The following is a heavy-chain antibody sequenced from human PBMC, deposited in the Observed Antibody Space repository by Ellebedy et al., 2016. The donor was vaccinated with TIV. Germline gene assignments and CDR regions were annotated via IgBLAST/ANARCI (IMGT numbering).Heavy chain of an antibody. V-gene: IGHV1-2*04. CDR1: GYTFTGYY. J-gene: IGHJ5*02. Sequence: AASVKVSCKASGYTFTGYYMHWVRQAPGQGLEWMGWINPNSGGTNYAQKFQGWVTMTRATSISTAYMELSRLRSDDTAVYYWAGSRGSGVTNWFDPWGQGTLVTVSS. D-gene: IGHD3-10*01. CDR2: INPNSGGT. CDR3: AGSRGSGVTNWFDP.